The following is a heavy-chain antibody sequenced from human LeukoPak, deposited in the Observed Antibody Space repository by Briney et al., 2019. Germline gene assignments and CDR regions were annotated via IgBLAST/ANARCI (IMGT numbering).Heavy chain of an antibody. J-gene: IGHJ4*02. CDR3: ARNRAAPED. V-gene: IGHV3-7*01. Sequence: PGGSLRLSCAASGFTFSGPWMTWVRQAPGKGLEWVASINQDASVQHLVDFVKGRFAISRDNAKNSLYLQMNSLRDDDTAIYYCARNRAAPEDWGQGTLVTVSS. D-gene: IGHD1-14*01. CDR2: INQDASVQ. CDR1: GFTFSGPW.